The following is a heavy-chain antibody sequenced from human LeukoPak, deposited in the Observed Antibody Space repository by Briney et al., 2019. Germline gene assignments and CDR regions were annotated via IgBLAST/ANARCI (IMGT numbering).Heavy chain of an antibody. D-gene: IGHD5-12*01. Sequence: SVKVSCKASGGTFSSYAISWVRQAPGQGLEWMGRIISILGIANYAQKFQGRVTITADKSTSTAYMELSSLRSEDTAVYYCASLNRGYSGYANDYWGQGTLVTVSS. J-gene: IGHJ4*02. V-gene: IGHV1-69*04. CDR2: IISILGIA. CDR3: ASLNRGYSGYANDY. CDR1: GGTFSSYA.